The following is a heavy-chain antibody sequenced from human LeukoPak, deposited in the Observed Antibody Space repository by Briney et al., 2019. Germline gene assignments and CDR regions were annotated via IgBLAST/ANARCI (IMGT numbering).Heavy chain of an antibody. J-gene: IGHJ4*02. D-gene: IGHD6-13*01. CDR3: AKDKGPAAGPFDY. CDR2: ITASGTAM. CDR1: GFTFSSYS. V-gene: IGHV3-48*02. Sequence: PGGSLRLSCAASGFTFSSYSMNWVRQAPGKGLEWVSHITASGTAMFYADSVKGRFTISRDNAKNSLYLQMNSLRDEDTAVYYCAKDKGPAAGPFDYWGQGTLVTVSS.